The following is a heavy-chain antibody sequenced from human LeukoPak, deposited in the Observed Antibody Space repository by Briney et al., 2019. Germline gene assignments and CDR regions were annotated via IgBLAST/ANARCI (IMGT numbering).Heavy chain of an antibody. V-gene: IGHV3-23*01. Sequence: GGSLRLSCAASGFTFSSYAMSWVRQAPGKGLEWVSAISGSGGSTYYADSVKGRFTISRDNSKNTLYLQMNSLRAEDTAVYYFAKALLVLHFLEWLWDYGMAVGGQGTTVTASS. CDR1: GFTFSSYA. J-gene: IGHJ6*02. D-gene: IGHD3-3*01. CDR3: AKALLVLHFLEWLWDYGMAV. CDR2: ISGSGGST.